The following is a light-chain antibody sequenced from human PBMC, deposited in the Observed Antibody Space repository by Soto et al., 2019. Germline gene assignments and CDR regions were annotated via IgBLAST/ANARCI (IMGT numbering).Light chain of an antibody. CDR3: QSYDSSNHGV. CDR2: EDN. V-gene: IGLV6-57*01. Sequence: NFMLTQPHSVSESAGRTVTISCTRGSGSIASNYVQWYQQRPGSSPTTVIYEDNQRPSGVPDRFSGSIDSSSNSASLTISGLKTEDVADYYCQSYDSSNHGVFGGGTKLTV. J-gene: IGLJ3*02. CDR1: SGSIASNY.